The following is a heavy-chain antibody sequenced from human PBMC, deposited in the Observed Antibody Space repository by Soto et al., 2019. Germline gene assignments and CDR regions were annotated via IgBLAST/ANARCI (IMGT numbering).Heavy chain of an antibody. CDR2: ISGSGDRT. D-gene: IGHD3-22*01. Sequence: EVQLRESGGGLVQPGGSLRLSCAASGITISNYPMSWVRQAPGKGLDWVSGISGSGDRTYYADSAKGRFTISKDISRNSLSLQLDSPGVEDTAVYFCVKDDGGYPSTAPHWGQGTLVTVSS. J-gene: IGHJ4*02. CDR1: GITISNYP. V-gene: IGHV3-23*01. CDR3: VKDDGGYPSTAPH.